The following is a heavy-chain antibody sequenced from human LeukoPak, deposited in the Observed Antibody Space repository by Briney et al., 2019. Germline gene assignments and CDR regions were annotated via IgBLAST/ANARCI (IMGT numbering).Heavy chain of an antibody. Sequence: GGSLRLSCAASGFIVSSNYMSWVRQAPGKGLEWVSVIYSDGSTYYAESVKGRFTISRDNAKNSLYLQMSNLRAEDTAVYFCARGGGLDVWGQGATVTVSS. D-gene: IGHD3-16*01. CDR1: GFIVSSNY. J-gene: IGHJ6*02. CDR3: ARGGGLDV. V-gene: IGHV3-53*01. CDR2: IYSDGST.